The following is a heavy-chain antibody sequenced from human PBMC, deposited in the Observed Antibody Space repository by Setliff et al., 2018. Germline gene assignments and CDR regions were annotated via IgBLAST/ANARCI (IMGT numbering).Heavy chain of an antibody. CDR1: GYSFSDFY. J-gene: IGHJ5*02. D-gene: IGHD3-16*01. CDR2: INPKSGGT. CDR3: ARDGISWLMWFDP. Sequence: ASVKVSCKASGYSFSDFYIHWVRQVPGRGPEWMGSINPKSGGTRYAQKFQGRVTMTRDTSISTAYMELSSLRSDDTAVYYCARDGISWLMWFDPWGQGTLVTVSS. V-gene: IGHV1-2*02.